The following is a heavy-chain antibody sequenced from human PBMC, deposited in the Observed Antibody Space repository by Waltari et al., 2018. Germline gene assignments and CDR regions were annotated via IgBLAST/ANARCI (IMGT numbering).Heavy chain of an antibody. Sequence: QVQLVQSGAEVKKPGASVKVSCKASGYTFTGYYMHWVRQAPGQGLEWMGRINPNSGGTNYAQKVQGRVTRTRDTSISTAYMELSRLRSDDTAVYYCARGRRSYDFDYWGQGTLVTVSS. J-gene: IGHJ4*02. CDR3: ARGRRSYDFDY. CDR1: GYTFTGYY. V-gene: IGHV1-2*06. CDR2: INPNSGGT. D-gene: IGHD1-26*01.